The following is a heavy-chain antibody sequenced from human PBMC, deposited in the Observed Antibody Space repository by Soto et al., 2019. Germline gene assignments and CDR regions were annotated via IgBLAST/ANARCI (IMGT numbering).Heavy chain of an antibody. CDR3: GRHGYCPGGSCSSLHWFDP. D-gene: IGHD2-15*01. J-gene: IGHJ5*02. V-gene: IGHV4-39*01. Sequence: QLQLQESGPGLVKPSETLSLTCTVSGGSISTGFYYWGWIRQPPGKGLEWIGSLYYSGSTYYNPSLKSRVTISLDTSTHPSSLQLSSVSAADSAVSYCGRHGYCPGGSCSSLHWFDPWGQGTLVTVSS. CDR2: LYYSGST. CDR1: GGSISTGFYY.